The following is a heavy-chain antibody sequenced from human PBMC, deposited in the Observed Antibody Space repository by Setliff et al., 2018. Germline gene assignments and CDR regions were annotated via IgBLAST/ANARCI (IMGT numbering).Heavy chain of an antibody. CDR2: IYYSGTT. D-gene: IGHD2-21*02. Sequence: SETLSLTCTVSGGSISSSDFYWGWIRQPPGKGLEWIGSIYYSGTTYYNPSLKSPVTISIDTSKNQFSLKLSSVTAADTAIYYCARRDARDYYYYMDVWGEGTTVTVSS. V-gene: IGHV4-39*01. J-gene: IGHJ6*03. CDR3: ARRDARDYYYYMDV. CDR1: GGSISSSDFY.